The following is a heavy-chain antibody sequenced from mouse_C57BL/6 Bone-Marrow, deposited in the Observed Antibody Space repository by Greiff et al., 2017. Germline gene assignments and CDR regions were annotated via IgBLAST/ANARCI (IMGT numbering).Heavy chain of an antibody. CDR2: IYPRDGST. J-gene: IGHJ1*03. CDR3: AREDYYGSSYGYFDV. D-gene: IGHD1-1*01. Sequence: QVQLKESDAELVKPGASVKISCKVSGYTFTDHTIHWMKQRPEQGLEWIGYIYPRDGSTKYHEKFKGKATLTADKSSSTAYMQLNSLTSEDSAVYFCAREDYYGSSYGYFDVWGTGTTVTVSS. CDR1: GYTFTDHT. V-gene: IGHV1-78*01.